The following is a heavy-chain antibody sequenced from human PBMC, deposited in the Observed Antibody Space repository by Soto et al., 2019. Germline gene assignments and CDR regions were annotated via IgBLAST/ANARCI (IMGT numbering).Heavy chain of an antibody. Sequence: GVSLRLPCAASRLTFSSHGMHWVRQAPGKGLEWVTIIWYDGSDKNYGGSVKGRFTISRDNSKNTMYLQMNSLRVEDTAVYYCARDSGGDYHNYYMDVWGKGTTVTVSS. CDR3: ARDSGGDYHNYYMDV. CDR1: RLTFSSHG. D-gene: IGHD4-17*01. CDR2: IWYDGSDK. V-gene: IGHV3-33*08. J-gene: IGHJ6*03.